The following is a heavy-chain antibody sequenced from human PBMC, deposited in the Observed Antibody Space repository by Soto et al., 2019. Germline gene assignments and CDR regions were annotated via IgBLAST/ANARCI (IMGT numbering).Heavy chain of an antibody. CDR2: IRSKAYGGTT. V-gene: IGHV3-49*03. D-gene: IGHD2-2*02. CDR3: TRDPPYCSSTSCYTHPFDY. Sequence: GGSLRLSCTASGFTFGDYAMSWFRQAPGKGLEWVGFIRSKAYGGTTEYAASVKGRFTISRDDSKSIAYLQMNSLKTEDTAVYYCTRDPPYCSSTSCYTHPFDYWGQGTLVTVSS. J-gene: IGHJ4*02. CDR1: GFTFGDYA.